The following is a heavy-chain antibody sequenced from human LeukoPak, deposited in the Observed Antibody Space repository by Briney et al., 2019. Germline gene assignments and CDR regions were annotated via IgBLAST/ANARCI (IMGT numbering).Heavy chain of an antibody. J-gene: IGHJ4*02. CDR1: RFTFSSYI. CDR2: VTSGGTT. D-gene: IGHD3-10*01. V-gene: IGHV3-23*01. Sequence: PGGSLRLSWAASRFTFSSYIMSWVRQAPGKGLEWVSTVTSGGTTYYADSVKGLFTISRDNSKNTLYLQMNSLRAEDTAVDYWAKYVSGTYYRGLDYWGQGTLVTVSS. CDR3: AKYVSGTYYRGLDY.